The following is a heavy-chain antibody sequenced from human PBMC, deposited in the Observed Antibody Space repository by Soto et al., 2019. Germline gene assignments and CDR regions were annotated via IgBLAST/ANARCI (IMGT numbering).Heavy chain of an antibody. CDR1: GYTFTSYA. V-gene: IGHV1-3*01. J-gene: IGHJ4*02. D-gene: IGHD3-22*01. CDR3: ARDLGANYYYDSSGIDY. CDR2: INAGNGNT. Sequence: ASVKVSFKASGYTFTSYAMHWVRQAPGQRLEWMGWINAGNGNTKYSQKFQGRVTITRDTSASTAYMELSSLRSEDTAVYYCARDLGANYYYDSSGIDYWGQGTLVTVSS.